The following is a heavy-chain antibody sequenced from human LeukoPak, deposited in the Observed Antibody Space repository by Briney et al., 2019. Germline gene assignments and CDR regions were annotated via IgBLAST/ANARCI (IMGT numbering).Heavy chain of an antibody. Sequence: ASVKVSCKVSGYTLTELSMHWVRQAPGKGLEWMGGFDPEDGETIYAQKFQGRVTMTEDTSTDTAYMELSSLRSEDTAVYYCATSLGELSLSFVRLDYWGQGTLVTVSS. V-gene: IGHV1-24*01. J-gene: IGHJ4*02. CDR3: ATSLGELSLSFVRLDY. CDR2: FDPEDGET. D-gene: IGHD3-16*02. CDR1: GYTLTELS.